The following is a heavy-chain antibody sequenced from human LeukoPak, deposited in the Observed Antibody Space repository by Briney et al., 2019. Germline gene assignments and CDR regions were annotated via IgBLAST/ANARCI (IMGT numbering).Heavy chain of an antibody. CDR3: ARSRHYAQWLVREFDY. CDR1: GFTFSSYS. D-gene: IGHD6-19*01. Sequence: GGSLRLSCAASGFTFSSYSMNWVRQAPGKGLEWVSSISSSSSYIYYADSVKGRFTISRDNAKNSLYLQMNSLRAEDTAVYYCARSRHYAQWLVREFDYWGQGTLVTVSS. CDR2: ISSSSSYI. V-gene: IGHV3-21*01. J-gene: IGHJ4*02.